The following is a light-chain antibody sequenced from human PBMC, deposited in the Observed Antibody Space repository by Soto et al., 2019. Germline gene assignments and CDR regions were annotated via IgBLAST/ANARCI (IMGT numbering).Light chain of an antibody. CDR3: QQYKSYPYT. CDR1: QSISSW. J-gene: IGKJ2*01. V-gene: IGKV1-5*03. CDR2: KAS. Sequence: DIQMTQSPSTLSASVGDRVTITCRASQSISSWLAWYQQKPGKAPKILIYKASSLESGVPSRFSGSGSGTEFTLTISSLQPDDCATYYCQQYKSYPYTFGQGTKLEIK.